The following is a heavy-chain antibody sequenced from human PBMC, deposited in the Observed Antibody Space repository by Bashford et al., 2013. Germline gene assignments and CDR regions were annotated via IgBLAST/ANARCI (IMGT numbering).Heavy chain of an antibody. D-gene: IGHD3-10*01. V-gene: IGHV3-23*01. CDR3: AKSDAYYYGSGDYTPEKPFDC. CDR2: VSGSGEST. Sequence: VRQAPGKGLEWVSTVSGSGESTYYADSVKGRFSISRDNSKNTLYLQMNGLRAEDTAVYYCAKSDAYYYGSGDYTPEKPFDCWGQGTLVTVSS. J-gene: IGHJ4*02.